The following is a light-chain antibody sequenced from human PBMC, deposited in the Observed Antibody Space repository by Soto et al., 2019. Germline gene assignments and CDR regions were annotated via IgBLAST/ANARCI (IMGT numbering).Light chain of an antibody. Sequence: IGMSLIQLALPVTPGEPACISSRSGHSLLHRSGYDYLDWYLQKPGQSPQLLIYLGSNRASGVPDRFSGSGSGTDFTLKISRFQAEDVGVYYCMLSVNTPGTFGEGTKVDIK. CDR2: LGS. CDR1: HSLLHRSGYDY. V-gene: IGKV2-28*01. CDR3: MLSVNTPGT. J-gene: IGKJ1*01.